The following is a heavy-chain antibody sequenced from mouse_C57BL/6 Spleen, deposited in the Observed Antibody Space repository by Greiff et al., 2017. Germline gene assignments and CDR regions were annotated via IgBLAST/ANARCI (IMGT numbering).Heavy chain of an antibody. CDR3: TRETYFDV. J-gene: IGHJ1*03. V-gene: IGHV1-15*01. CDR2: IDPETGGT. CDR1: GYTFTDYE. Sequence: QVQLKESGAELVRPGASVTLSCKASGYTFTDYEMHWVKQTPVHGLEWIGAIDPETGGTAYNQKFKGKDILTADKSSSTAYMELRSLTSEDSAVYYCTRETYFDVWGTGTTVTVSS.